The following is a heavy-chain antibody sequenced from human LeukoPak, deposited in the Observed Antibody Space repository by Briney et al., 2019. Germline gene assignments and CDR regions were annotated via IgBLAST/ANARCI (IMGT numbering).Heavy chain of an antibody. CDR2: IYYSGST. D-gene: IGHD2-2*01. V-gene: IGHV4-31*03. Sequence: SETLSLTCTVSGGSISSGGYYWSWIRQHPGKGLEWIGYIYYSGSTYYNSSLKSRVTISVDTSKNQFSLKLSSVTAADTAVYYCARGPVDCSGTSCHPWWFDPWGQGTLVTVSS. J-gene: IGHJ5*02. CDR1: GGSISSGGYY. CDR3: ARGPVDCSGTSCHPWWFDP.